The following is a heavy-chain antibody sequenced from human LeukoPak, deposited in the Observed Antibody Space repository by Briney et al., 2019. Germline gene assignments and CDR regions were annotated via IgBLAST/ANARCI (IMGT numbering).Heavy chain of an antibody. CDR2: IWYDGSNK. CDR1: GFTFSSYG. V-gene: IGHV3-30*02. J-gene: IGHJ4*02. CDR3: AKDHLVAPAEGY. Sequence: PGGSLRLSCAASGFTFSSYGMHWVRQAPGKGLEWVAFIWYDGSNKYYADSVKGRFTISRDNSKNTLYLQMNSLRAEDTAVYYCAKDHLVAPAEGYWGQGTLVTVSS. D-gene: IGHD5-12*01.